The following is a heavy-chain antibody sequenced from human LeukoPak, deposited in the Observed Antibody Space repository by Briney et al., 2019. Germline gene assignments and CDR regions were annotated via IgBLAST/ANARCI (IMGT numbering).Heavy chain of an antibody. CDR2: IKPNSGGT. D-gene: IGHD6-13*01. CDR1: GXXXXXXY. V-gene: IGHV1-2*02. Sequence: ASVKVSCKASGXXXXXXYXXWVRQAXGXXXXXXXXIKPNSGGTNYAQKFQGRVTMTRDTSISTAYMELSRLTSDDTALYYCARGRVWDDLDAFDIWGQGTMVTVSS. CDR3: ARGRVWDDLDAFDI. J-gene: IGHJ3*02.